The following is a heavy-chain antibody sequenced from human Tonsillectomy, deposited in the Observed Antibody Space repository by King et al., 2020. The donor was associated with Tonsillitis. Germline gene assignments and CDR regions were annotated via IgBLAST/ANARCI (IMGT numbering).Heavy chain of an antibody. CDR3: ASSGDFWSGKYSFDI. Sequence: VQLQESGPGLVKPSQTLSLTCTVSGGSISSGDYYWRWIRQPPGKGLEWIWYIYYSGSTYYNPSLKSRVTISVDTSKNQFSLKLISVTAADTAVYYCASSGDFWSGKYSFDIWGQGTMVTVSS. CDR1: GGSISSGDYY. D-gene: IGHD3-3*01. J-gene: IGHJ3*02. V-gene: IGHV4-30-4*01. CDR2: IYYSGST.